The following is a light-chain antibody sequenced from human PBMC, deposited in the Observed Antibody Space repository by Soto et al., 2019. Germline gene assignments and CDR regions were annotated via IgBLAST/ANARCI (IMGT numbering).Light chain of an antibody. CDR3: CSYAGSSTYV. J-gene: IGLJ1*01. V-gene: IGLV2-23*01. CDR1: SSDVGSYNL. Sequence: QSVLTQPASVSGSPGQSITTSCTGTSSDVGSYNLVSWYQQHPGKAPKLMIYEGSKRPSGVSNRFPGSKSGNTASLTISGLQAEDEADYCCCSYAGSSTYVFGTGTKVTVL. CDR2: EGS.